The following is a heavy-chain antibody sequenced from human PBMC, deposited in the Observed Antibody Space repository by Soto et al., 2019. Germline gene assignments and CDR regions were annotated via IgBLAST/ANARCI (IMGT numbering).Heavy chain of an antibody. D-gene: IGHD1-26*01. CDR2: IYPGDSDT. Sequence: GESLKISCKGSGCSFTSYWIGWVRQMPGKGLEWMGIIYPGDSDTRYSPSFQGQVTISADKSISTAYLQWTSLKASDTAMYYCAKGGSYYETHGYFDYWGQGTLVTVSS. CDR3: AKGGSYYETHGYFDY. J-gene: IGHJ4*02. V-gene: IGHV5-51*01. CDR1: GCSFTSYW.